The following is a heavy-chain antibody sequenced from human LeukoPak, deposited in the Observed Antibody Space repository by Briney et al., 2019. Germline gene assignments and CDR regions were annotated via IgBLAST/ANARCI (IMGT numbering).Heavy chain of an antibody. J-gene: IGHJ4*02. CDR3: ARGDGVYYGSGRGTYYFDY. CDR2: INPNSGGT. CDR1: GYTFTGYY. V-gene: IGHV1-2*02. Sequence: ASVKVSCKASGYTFTGYYMHWMRQAPGQGLEWMGWINPNSGGTNYAQKFQGRVTMTRDTSISTAYMELSRLRSDDTAVYYCARGDGVYYGSGRGTYYFDYWGQGTLVTVSS. D-gene: IGHD3-10*01.